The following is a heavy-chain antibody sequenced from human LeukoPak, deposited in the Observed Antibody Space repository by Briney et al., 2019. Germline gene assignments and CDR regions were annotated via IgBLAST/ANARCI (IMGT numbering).Heavy chain of an antibody. CDR1: GFTFSSYG. CDR2: IRYDGSNK. Sequence: GGSLRLSCAASGFTFSSYGMHWVRQAPGKGLEWVAFIRYDGSNKYYADSVKGRFTISRDNSKNTLYLQMSSLRSEDTAVYYCARAVLGYCSSTSCYSEYYYYMDVWGKGTTVTVSS. D-gene: IGHD2-2*01. J-gene: IGHJ6*03. CDR3: ARAVLGYCSSTSCYSEYYYYMDV. V-gene: IGHV3-30*02.